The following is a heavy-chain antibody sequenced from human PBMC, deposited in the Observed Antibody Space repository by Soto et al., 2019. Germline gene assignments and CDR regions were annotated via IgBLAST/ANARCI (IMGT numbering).Heavy chain of an antibody. D-gene: IGHD3-9*01. CDR3: ARTPLNYDILTGYYMVPATDP. CDR2: ISAYNGNT. CDR1: GYTFTSYG. Sequence: QVQLVQSGAEVKKPGASVKVSCKASGYTFTSYGISWVRQAPGQGLEWMGWISAYNGNTNYAQKLQGRVTMTTDTSTSTAYMELRSLRSDDTAVYYCARTPLNYDILTGYYMVPATDPWGQGTLVTVSS. J-gene: IGHJ5*02. V-gene: IGHV1-18*01.